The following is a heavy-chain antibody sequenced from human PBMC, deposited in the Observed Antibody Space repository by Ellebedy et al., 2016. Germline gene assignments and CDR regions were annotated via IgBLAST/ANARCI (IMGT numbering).Heavy chain of an antibody. CDR3: TKDTDAYNSYGMDV. CDR1: GFTFRSYA. D-gene: IGHD5-24*01. CDR2: ISGSGSTS. Sequence: GGSLRLSXAASGFTFRSYAMGWVRQAPGKGLEWVATISGSGSTSYYADSVKGRFTISRDNSNNTLSLQLNSLRAEDTAIYYCTKDTDAYNSYGMDVWGQGTTVTVSS. V-gene: IGHV3-23*01. J-gene: IGHJ6*02.